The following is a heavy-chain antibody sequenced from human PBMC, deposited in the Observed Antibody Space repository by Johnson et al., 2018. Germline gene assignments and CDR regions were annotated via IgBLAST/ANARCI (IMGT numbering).Heavy chain of an antibody. CDR2: ISGGGST. J-gene: IGHJ6*02. V-gene: IGHV3-53*02. CDR3: ARGPMLSDSSGSYSYYYGLDV. CDR1: AFTVSINY. D-gene: IGHD3-22*01. Sequence: EVQLVETGGGLIQPGGSLRLSCAASAFTVSINYMTWVRQAPGKGLEWVSIISGGGSTSYADSVKGRFTVSRDNSKNTLYLQMNSLRAEDTAVYFCARGPMLSDSSGSYSYYYGLDVWGQGTTVTVSS.